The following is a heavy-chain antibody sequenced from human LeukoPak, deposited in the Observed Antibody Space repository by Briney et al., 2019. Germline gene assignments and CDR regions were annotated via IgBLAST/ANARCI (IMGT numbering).Heavy chain of an antibody. V-gene: IGHV3-48*01. J-gene: IGHJ6*03. D-gene: IGHD3-3*01. CDR3: ARDDFWSGYPYYYYYYMDV. CDR1: GFTFSTYS. Sequence: GGSLRLSCAGSGFTFSTYSMNWVRQAPGKGLEWVSDIIYTGSSIYYADSVKGRFTISRDNAKNSLHLQMNSLRVEDTAVYYCARDDFWSGYPYYYYYYMDVWGKGTKVTVSS. CDR2: IIYTGSSI.